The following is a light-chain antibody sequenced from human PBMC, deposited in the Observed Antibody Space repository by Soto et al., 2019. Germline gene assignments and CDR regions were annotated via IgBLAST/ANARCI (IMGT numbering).Light chain of an antibody. Sequence: DIQSTQSPSALSASIGDSVIITCRASQSISTFLAWYQQKPGKAPPILIYDASKLEPGVPSRFSGSGSGTEFTLTISRLQPDDFATYYCQQYNSYSPLTVGDGTKGEI. CDR3: QQYNSYSPLT. CDR2: DAS. J-gene: IGKJ4*01. V-gene: IGKV1-5*01. CDR1: QSISTF.